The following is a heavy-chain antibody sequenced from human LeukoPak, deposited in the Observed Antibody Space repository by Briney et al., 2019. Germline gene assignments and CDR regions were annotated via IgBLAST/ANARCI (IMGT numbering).Heavy chain of an antibody. CDR1: GYTFTSYG. Sequence: ASVTVSCKASGYTFTSYGTSWVRQAPGQGLEWMGWISAYNGNTNYAQKLQGRVTMTTDTSTSTAYMELRSLRSDDTAVYYCARGRSPEYYYDSSGYPQPFDYWGQGTLVTVSS. J-gene: IGHJ4*02. CDR2: ISAYNGNT. V-gene: IGHV1-18*01. D-gene: IGHD3-22*01. CDR3: ARGRSPEYYYDSSGYPQPFDY.